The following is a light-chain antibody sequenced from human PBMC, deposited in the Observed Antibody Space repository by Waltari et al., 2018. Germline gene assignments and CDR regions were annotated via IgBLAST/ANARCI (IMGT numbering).Light chain of an antibody. CDR1: QSVSSSY. J-gene: IGKJ2*01. V-gene: IGKV3-20*01. CDR2: GAS. CDR3: QQYGSSPVT. Sequence: EIVLTQSPGTLALSPGERATLPCRASQSVSSSYLAWYQQKPGHAPRLLIYGASSRATGIPDRFSGSVSGTDFTLTISRLEPEDFAVYYCQQYGSSPVTFGQGTKLEIK.